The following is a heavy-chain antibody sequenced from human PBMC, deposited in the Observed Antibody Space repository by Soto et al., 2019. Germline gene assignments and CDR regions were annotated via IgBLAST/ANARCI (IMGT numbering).Heavy chain of an antibody. CDR3: AREGYGDYPNWFDP. D-gene: IGHD4-17*01. V-gene: IGHV3-33*01. Sequence: GGSLRLSCAASGFTFSSYGMHWVRQAPGKGLEWVAVIWYDGSNKYYADSVKGRFTISRDNSKNTLYLQMNSLRAEDTAVYYCAREGYGDYPNWFDPWGQGTLVTVSS. J-gene: IGHJ5*02. CDR1: GFTFSSYG. CDR2: IWYDGSNK.